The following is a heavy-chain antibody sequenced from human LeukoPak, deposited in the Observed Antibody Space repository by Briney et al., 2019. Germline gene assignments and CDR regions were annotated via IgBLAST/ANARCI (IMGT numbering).Heavy chain of an antibody. Sequence: GGPLRLSCAASGFTFDDYGMSWVRQAPGKGLEWVSGINWNGGSTGYADSVKGRFTISRDNAKNSLYLQMNSLRAEDTALYYCARGGVGGRYPHYWGQGTLVTVSS. CDR1: GFTFDDYG. CDR3: ARGGVGGRYPHY. V-gene: IGHV3-20*04. CDR2: INWNGGST. D-gene: IGHD3-9*01. J-gene: IGHJ4*02.